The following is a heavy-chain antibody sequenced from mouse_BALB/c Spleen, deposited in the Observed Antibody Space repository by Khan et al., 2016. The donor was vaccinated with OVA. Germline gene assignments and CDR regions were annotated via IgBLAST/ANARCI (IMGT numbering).Heavy chain of an antibody. CDR1: GYTFTSYT. CDR2: INPSSGYT. Sequence: QVQLKESGAELARPGASVKMSCKASGYTFTSYTIHWIKQRPGQGLEWIGYINPSSGYTNYNQKFKDKATLTADKSSTTAYMQLSSLTSDDSAVYYCARDGAYYRNDGWFAYWGKGTLVTGSA. J-gene: IGHJ3*01. CDR3: ARDGAYYRNDGWFAY. V-gene: IGHV1-4*01. D-gene: IGHD2-14*01.